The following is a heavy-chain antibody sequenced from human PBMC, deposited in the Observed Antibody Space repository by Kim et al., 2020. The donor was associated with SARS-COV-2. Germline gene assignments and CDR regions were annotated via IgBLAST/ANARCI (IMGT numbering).Heavy chain of an antibody. V-gene: IGHV4-31*03. CDR1: GGSISSGGYY. D-gene: IGHD6-6*01. Sequence: SETLSLTCSVSGGSISSGGYYWSWIRQHPGKGLEWIGYIHYSGSTYYNPSLKSRVTISVDTSKNQFSLRLSSVTAADTAVYYCARTHSSSSHFDYWGQGT. J-gene: IGHJ4*02. CDR3: ARTHSSSSHFDY. CDR2: IHYSGST.